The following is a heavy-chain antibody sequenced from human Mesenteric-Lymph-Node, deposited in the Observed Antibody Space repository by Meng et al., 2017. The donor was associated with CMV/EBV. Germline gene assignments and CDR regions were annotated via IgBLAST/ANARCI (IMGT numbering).Heavy chain of an antibody. Sequence: QGQLQEWGAGLLKLSEALSPTCAVYGGSFSGYYWSWIRQPPGKGLEWIGEINHSGSTNYNPSLKSRVTISVDTSKNQFSLKLSSVTAADTAVYYCARHQRWLKSEGGFNYWGQGTLVTVSS. V-gene: IGHV4-34*01. J-gene: IGHJ4*02. D-gene: IGHD4-23*01. CDR1: GGSFSGYY. CDR3: ARHQRWLKSEGGFNY. CDR2: INHSGST.